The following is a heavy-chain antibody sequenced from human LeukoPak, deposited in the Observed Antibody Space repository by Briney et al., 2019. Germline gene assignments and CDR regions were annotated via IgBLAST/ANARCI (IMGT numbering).Heavy chain of an antibody. CDR3: ARSGDLWELQGGGADY. J-gene: IGHJ4*02. CDR1: GYRFTSYW. Sequence: GESLKISCKGSGYRFTSYWIGWVRQMPGEGLEGMGIIYPGDSDTRYSPSFQGQVTISADKSISTAYLQWSSLTASDTAMYYCARSGDLWELQGGGADYWGQGTLVTVSS. V-gene: IGHV5-51*01. D-gene: IGHD1-26*01. CDR2: IYPGDSDT.